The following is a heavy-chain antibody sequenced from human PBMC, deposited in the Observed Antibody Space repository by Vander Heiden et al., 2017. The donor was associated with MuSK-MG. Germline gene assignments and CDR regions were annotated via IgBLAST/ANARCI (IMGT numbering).Heavy chain of an antibody. J-gene: IGHJ3*02. V-gene: IGHV3-21*01. Sequence: EVQLVESGGGLVKPGGSLRLSCAASGFPFSSYSMNWVRQAPGKGLEWVSSISSSSSYIYYADSVKGRFTISRDNAKNSLYLQMNSRRAEDTAVYYCARGLRAHDAFDIWGQGTMVTVSS. CDR2: ISSSSSYI. CDR3: ARGLRAHDAFDI. CDR1: GFPFSSYS.